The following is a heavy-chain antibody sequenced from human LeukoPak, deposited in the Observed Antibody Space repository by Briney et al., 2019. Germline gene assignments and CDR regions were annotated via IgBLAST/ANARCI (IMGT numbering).Heavy chain of an antibody. D-gene: IGHD6-19*01. CDR3: ARHLSLAGGGWFDP. J-gene: IGHJ5*02. Sequence: PSETLSLTCTVSGGSISSYYWSWIRQPPGKGLEWIGYIYYSGSTNYNPSLKSRVTISVDTSKNQLSLKLSSVTAADTAVYYCARHLSLAGGGWFDPWGQGTLVSVSS. V-gene: IGHV4-59*08. CDR1: GGSISSYY. CDR2: IYYSGST.